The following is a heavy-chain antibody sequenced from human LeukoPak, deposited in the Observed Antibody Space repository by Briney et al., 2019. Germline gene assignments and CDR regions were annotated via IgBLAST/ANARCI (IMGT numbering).Heavy chain of an antibody. D-gene: IGHD4-17*01. CDR2: MSASDAGT. CDR3: AKHRENFGDYCLHDY. CDR1: GFTFRSYA. J-gene: IGHJ4*02. V-gene: IGHV3-23*01. Sequence: PGGSLRLSCAAAGFTFRSYAMNWVRQGPGKGLEWVSPMSASDAGTYYADSVKGRFTISRDNSKNTLYLQMNSLRAEDTPVYYCAKHRENFGDYCLHDYWGQGTLVTVSS.